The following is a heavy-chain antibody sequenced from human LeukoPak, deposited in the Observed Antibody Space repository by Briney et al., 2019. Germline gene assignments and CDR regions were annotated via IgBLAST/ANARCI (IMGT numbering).Heavy chain of an antibody. CDR3: ARGVTIFGVVDY. D-gene: IGHD3-3*01. J-gene: IGHJ4*02. CDR1: GGSIGSYY. CDR2: IYYSGST. Sequence: PSETLSLTCTVSGGSIGSYYWSWIRQPPGKGLEWIGYIYYSGSTNYNPSLKSRVTISVDTSKNQFSLKLSSVTAADTAVYYCARGVTIFGVVDYWGQGTLVTVSS. V-gene: IGHV4-59*01.